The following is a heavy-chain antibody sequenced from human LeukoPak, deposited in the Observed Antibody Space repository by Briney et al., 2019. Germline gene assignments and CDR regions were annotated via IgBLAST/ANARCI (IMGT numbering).Heavy chain of an antibody. V-gene: IGHV4-59*01. J-gene: IGHJ6*03. CDR1: GGSISSYY. Sequence: SETLSLTCTVSGGSISSYYWSWIRQPPGKGLEWIGYIYYSGSTNYNPSLKSRVTISVDTSKNQFSLKLSCVTAADTAVYYCARSGVATIFHYYYYMDVWGKGTTVTVSS. CDR3: ARSGVATIFHYYYYMDV. D-gene: IGHD5-12*01. CDR2: IYYSGST.